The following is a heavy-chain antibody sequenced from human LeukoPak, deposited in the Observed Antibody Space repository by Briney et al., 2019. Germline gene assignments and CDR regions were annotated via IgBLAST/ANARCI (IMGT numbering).Heavy chain of an antibody. CDR1: GFTFSSYS. J-gene: IGHJ4*02. D-gene: IGHD2-2*01. CDR2: ISSSSSYI. Sequence: GGSLRLSCAASGFTFSSYSMNWVRQAPGKGLEWVSSISSSSSYIYYADSVKGRFTISRDNAKSSLYLQMNSLRAEDTAVYYCARDTGYCSSTSCPGPDFDYWGQGTLVTVSS. CDR3: ARDTGYCSSTSCPGPDFDY. V-gene: IGHV3-21*01.